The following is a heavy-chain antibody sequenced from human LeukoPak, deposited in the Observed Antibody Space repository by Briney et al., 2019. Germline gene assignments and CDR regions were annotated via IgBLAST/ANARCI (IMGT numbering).Heavy chain of an antibody. V-gene: IGHV3-30*03. J-gene: IGHJ4*02. CDR1: GFTFSSYG. CDR3: ARDAYCSGGSCYIY. CDR2: ISYDGSNK. D-gene: IGHD2-15*01. Sequence: GGSLRLSCAASGFTFSSYGMHWVRQALGKGLEWVAVISYDGSNKYYANSVKGRFTISRDNAENSLDLQMNSLRVEDTAVYYCARDAYCSGGSCYIYWGQGTPVTVSS.